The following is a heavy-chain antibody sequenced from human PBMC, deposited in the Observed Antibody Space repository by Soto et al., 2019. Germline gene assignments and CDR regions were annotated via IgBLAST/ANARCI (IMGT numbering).Heavy chain of an antibody. J-gene: IGHJ4*02. D-gene: IGHD6-6*01. CDR1: GGAISCYY. CDR2: IYDSGST. CDR3: AAPPRY. Sequence: TATLSLTCTVSGGAISCYYWSWIRQPPGKGLEWIGYIYDSGSTNYNPSLKSRVTISVDTSKNQFSLKLTSVTAADTAVYSCAAPPRYWGQVTLVTVS. V-gene: IGHV4-59*01.